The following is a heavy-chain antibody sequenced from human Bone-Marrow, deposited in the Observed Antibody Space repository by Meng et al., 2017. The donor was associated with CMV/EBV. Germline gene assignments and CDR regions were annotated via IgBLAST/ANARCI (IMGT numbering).Heavy chain of an antibody. CDR3: AGGFERDYYYYVVDF. CDR1: GFTFTTYS. D-gene: IGHD3-3*01. J-gene: IGHJ6*02. V-gene: IGHV3-21*01. Sequence: GGSLRLSCAASGFTFTTYSMNWVRQAPGKGLEWVSSISSSGDYMYYADSVKGRFTMSRDNGNNSLYLEMTSLRVEDTAVYYCAGGFERDYYYYVVDFWGQGTTVTVSS. CDR2: ISSSGDYM.